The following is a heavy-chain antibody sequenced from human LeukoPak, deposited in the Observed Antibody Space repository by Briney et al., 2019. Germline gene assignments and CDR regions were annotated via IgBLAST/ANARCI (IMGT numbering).Heavy chain of an antibody. Sequence: PGGSLRLSCAASGFTFSSYSMNWVRQAPGKGLEWVSSISSSSSYIYYADSVKGRFTISRDNAKNSLYLQMNSLRAEDTAVYYCARDLSMIAAAVKVRDLGDAFDIWGQGTMVTVSS. V-gene: IGHV3-21*01. CDR3: ARDLSMIAAAVKVRDLGDAFDI. J-gene: IGHJ3*02. D-gene: IGHD6-13*01. CDR1: GFTFSSYS. CDR2: ISSSSSYI.